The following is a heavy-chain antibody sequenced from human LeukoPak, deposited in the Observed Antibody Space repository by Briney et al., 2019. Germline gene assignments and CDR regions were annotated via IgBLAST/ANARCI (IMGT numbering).Heavy chain of an antibody. CDR2: IHFSGST. CDR1: RGSMSDYY. CDR3: AREPTESTTAY. V-gene: IGHV4-4*07. Sequence: SETLSLICTVSRGSMSDYYWSWIRQSAGRGLEWIGRIHFSGSTNYNPSLRSRVTMSLDTSKKQVSLRLTSVIAADSAIYYCAREPTESTTAYCGEGALVTVSS. J-gene: IGHJ4*02. D-gene: IGHD1-1*01.